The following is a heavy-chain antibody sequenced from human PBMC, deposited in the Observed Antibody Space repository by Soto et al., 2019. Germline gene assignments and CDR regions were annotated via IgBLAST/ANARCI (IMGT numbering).Heavy chain of an antibody. Sequence: QVQLVQSGAEVKKPGSSVKVSCKASGGTFSSYTISWVRQAPGQGLEWMGRIIPILGIANYAQKFQGRVTITADKSTSTAYMERRSLRAEDTAVYYCARDQSDWNYLGYYYYGMAVWGQGTTVTVSS. D-gene: IGHD1-7*01. CDR1: GGTFSSYT. CDR2: IIPILGIA. V-gene: IGHV1-69*08. CDR3: ARDQSDWNYLGYYYYGMAV. J-gene: IGHJ6*02.